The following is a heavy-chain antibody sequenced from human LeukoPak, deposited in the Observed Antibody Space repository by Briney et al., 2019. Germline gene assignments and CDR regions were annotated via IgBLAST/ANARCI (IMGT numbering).Heavy chain of an antibody. CDR3: ARDLRYYDFWSGYYTFDY. J-gene: IGHJ4*02. CDR2: ISSSSSYI. Sequence: PGGSLRLSCAASGFTFSSYSMNWVRQAPGKGLEWVSSISSSSSYIHYADSVKGRFTISRDNAKNSLYLQMNSLRAEDTAVYYCARDLRYYDFWSGYYTFDYWGQGTLVTVSS. CDR1: GFTFSSYS. V-gene: IGHV3-21*01. D-gene: IGHD3-3*01.